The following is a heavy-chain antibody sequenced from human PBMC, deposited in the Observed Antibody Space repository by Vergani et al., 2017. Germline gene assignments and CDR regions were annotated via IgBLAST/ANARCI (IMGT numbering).Heavy chain of an antibody. V-gene: IGHV1-69*02. CDR3: ARRGSPYYYYGMDV. Sequence: QVQLVQSGAEVKKPGSSVKVSCKASGGTFSSYTISWVRQAPGQGLEWMGRIIPILGIANYAQKFQGRVTITADESTSTAYMELSSLRSEDTAVYYCARRGSPYYYYGMDVWGQGTTVTVSS. D-gene: IGHD3-10*01. J-gene: IGHJ6*02. CDR2: IIPILGIA. CDR1: GGTFSSYT.